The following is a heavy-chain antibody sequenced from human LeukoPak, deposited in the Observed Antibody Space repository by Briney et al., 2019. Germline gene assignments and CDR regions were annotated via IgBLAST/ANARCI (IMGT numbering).Heavy chain of an antibody. CDR1: GFTVSSNY. Sequence: GGSLRLSCAASGFTVSSNYMSWVRQAPGKGLEWVSVIYSGGSAYYADSVKGRFTISRHNSKNTQYLQMNSLRAEDTAVYYCASDSGSYSGAFDIWGQGTMVTVSS. CDR3: ASDSGSYSGAFDI. CDR2: IYSGGSA. J-gene: IGHJ3*02. D-gene: IGHD1-26*01. V-gene: IGHV3-53*04.